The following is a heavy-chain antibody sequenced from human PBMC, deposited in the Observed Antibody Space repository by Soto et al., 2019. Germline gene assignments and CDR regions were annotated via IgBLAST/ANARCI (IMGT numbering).Heavy chain of an antibody. Sequence: QVQLQESGPGLVKPSQTLSLTCTVSGGSISSGGYYWSWIRQHPGKGLEWIGYIYYSGSTYYNPSLKSRVTISVDTSKNQVSLKLSSVTAADTAVYYCARGPVGVTRLGEFDYWGQGTLVTVSS. CDR1: GGSISSGGYY. V-gene: IGHV4-31*03. J-gene: IGHJ4*02. CDR3: ARGPVGVTRLGEFDY. D-gene: IGHD3-10*01. CDR2: IYYSGST.